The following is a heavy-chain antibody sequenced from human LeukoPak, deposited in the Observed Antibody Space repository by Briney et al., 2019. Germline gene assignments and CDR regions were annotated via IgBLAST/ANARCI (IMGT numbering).Heavy chain of an antibody. V-gene: IGHV4-59*12. J-gene: IGHJ4*02. CDR1: GVSISSYY. CDR3: ARGGTVPTGD. D-gene: IGHD4/OR15-4a*01. Sequence: PSETLSLTCTVSGVSISSYYWSWIRQPPGKGLEWIGYISYSGSTNYNPSLKSRVTISIDTSKTQVSLKLSSVTAADTAVYYCARGGTVPTGDWGQGTLVTVSS. CDR2: ISYSGST.